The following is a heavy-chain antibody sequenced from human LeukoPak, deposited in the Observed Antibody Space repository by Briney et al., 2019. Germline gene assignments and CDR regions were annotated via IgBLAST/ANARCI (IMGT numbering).Heavy chain of an antibody. CDR3: AREPITVTTWFCAFDI. V-gene: IGHV3-23*01. Sequence: WSLRLSCEASGFTFSSHTMTWVRQAPGKGLGWVSSISGSGSSTYYAGSVKGRFTISRDNSKNTLYLQMNSLRAEDTDLYYCAREPITVTTWFCAFDIWGQGTMDTVSS. CDR2: ISGSGSST. CDR1: GFTFSSHT. D-gene: IGHD4-17*01. J-gene: IGHJ3*02.